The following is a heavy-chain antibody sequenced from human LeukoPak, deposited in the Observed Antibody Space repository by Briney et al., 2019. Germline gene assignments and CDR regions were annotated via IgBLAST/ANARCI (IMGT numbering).Heavy chain of an antibody. J-gene: IGHJ4*02. Sequence: GGSLRLSCAASGFTFSDYYMTWIRRAPGKGLEWVSYISSSSGFTKYADSVRGRFTISRDNAKNSLYLQMNTLRVDDAAVYYCARGSPPGDWGQGTLVTVSS. CDR2: ISSSSGFT. V-gene: IGHV3-11*05. CDR1: GFTFSDYY. CDR3: ARGSPPGD. D-gene: IGHD3-16*01.